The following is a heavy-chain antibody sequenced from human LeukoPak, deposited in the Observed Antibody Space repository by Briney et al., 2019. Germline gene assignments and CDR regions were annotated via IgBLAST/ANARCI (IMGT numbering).Heavy chain of an antibody. CDR1: GGSISSGDYY. D-gene: IGHD6-13*01. CDR3: ARDVGGAAAGIYFDY. CDR2: IYYSGST. V-gene: IGHV4-30-4*01. Sequence: SETLSLTCTVSGGSISSGDYYWSWIRQPPGKGLEWIGYIYYSGSTYYNPSLKSRVTISVDTSKNQFSLKLSSVTAADTAVYYCARDVGGAAAGIYFDYWGQGTLVTVSS. J-gene: IGHJ4*02.